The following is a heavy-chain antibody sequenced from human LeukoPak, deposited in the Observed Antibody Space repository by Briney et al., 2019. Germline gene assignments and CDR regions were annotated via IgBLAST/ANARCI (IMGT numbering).Heavy chain of an antibody. CDR3: ASYPGTSAEYFQH. D-gene: IGHD1-1*01. CDR2: IIPIFGTA. CDR1: GYTFTNYA. V-gene: IGHV1-69*13. Sequence: SVKVSCKASGYTFTNYAMNWVRQAPGQGLEWMGGIIPIFGTANYAQKFQGRVTITADESTSTAYMELSSLRSEDTAVYYCASYPGTSAEYFQHWGQGTLVTVSS. J-gene: IGHJ1*01.